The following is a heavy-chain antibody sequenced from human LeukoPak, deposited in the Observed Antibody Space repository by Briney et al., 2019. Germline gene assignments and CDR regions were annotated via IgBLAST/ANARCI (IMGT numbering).Heavy chain of an antibody. J-gene: IGHJ6*03. CDR2: IYSGGST. Sequence: AGGSLRLSCAASGFTVSSNYMSWVRQAPGKGLEWVSVIYSGGSTYYADSVKGRFTISRDNSKNTLYLQMNSLRAEDTALYYCARGDYDSSGYPPYYMDVWGKGTTVTVSS. D-gene: IGHD3-22*01. CDR1: GFTVSSNY. V-gene: IGHV3-53*01. CDR3: ARGDYDSSGYPPYYMDV.